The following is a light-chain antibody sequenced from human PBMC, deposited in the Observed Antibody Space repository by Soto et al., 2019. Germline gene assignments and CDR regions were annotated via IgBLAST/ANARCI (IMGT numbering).Light chain of an antibody. CDR2: DVT. CDR1: SSDIGTYNF. CDR3: SSYTASASYV. Sequence: QSALTQPASVSGSPGQSITISCTGTSSDIGTYNFVSWYQQHPGKAPTLMIYDVTNRPSGVSKRFSGSKSGNTASLTISGLQAEDEADYYCSSYTASASYVFVGGTKLTVL. V-gene: IGLV2-14*03. J-gene: IGLJ1*01.